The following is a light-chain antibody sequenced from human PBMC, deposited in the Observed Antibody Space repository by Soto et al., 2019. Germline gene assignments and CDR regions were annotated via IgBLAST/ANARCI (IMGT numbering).Light chain of an antibody. J-gene: IGLJ2*01. CDR1: TGAVTSGYY. Sequence: QTVVTQEPSLTVSPGGTVTLTCASSTGAVTSGYYPNWFQQKPGQAPRALIYSTSNKDSWTPARFSGSLLGGKAALTVSGVQPEDEAEYYCLLYYGGAHVVFGGGTKLTVL. CDR2: STS. CDR3: LLYYGGAHVV. V-gene: IGLV7-43*01.